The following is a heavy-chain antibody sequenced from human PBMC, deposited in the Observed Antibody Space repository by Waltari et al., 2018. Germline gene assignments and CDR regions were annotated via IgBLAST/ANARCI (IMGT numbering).Heavy chain of an antibody. CDR1: GTSVTTTTYF. CDR3: ARGIWQQLAHFDS. CDR2: IYFTGST. V-gene: IGHV4-39*01. D-gene: IGHD6-13*01. Sequence: QLHLRLSGPGLVKPSETLSLTCAVSGTSVTTTTYFWGWIRQPPGKGLEWIGRIYFTGSTDYNPSLKSRVTISIDTSTNQFSLNLRSVTTADTAVYYCARGIWQQLAHFDSWGQGTLVTVSS. J-gene: IGHJ4*02.